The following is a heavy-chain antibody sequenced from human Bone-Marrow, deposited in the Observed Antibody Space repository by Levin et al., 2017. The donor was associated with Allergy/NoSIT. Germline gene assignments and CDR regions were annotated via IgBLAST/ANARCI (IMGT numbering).Heavy chain of an antibody. CDR2: IWYDGSKK. CDR1: GFTFSKYV. J-gene: IGHJ4*02. V-gene: IGHV3-33*01. CDR3: ARDPYFHRDGLDS. Sequence: QPGGSLRLSCEASGFTFSKYVMHWVRQAPGKGLAWVAVIWYDGSKKYYADSVKGRFTISRDNSKNTVYLQMNSLRAEDTAIYYCARDPYFHRDGLDSWGQGTLVTVST. D-gene: IGHD5-24*01.